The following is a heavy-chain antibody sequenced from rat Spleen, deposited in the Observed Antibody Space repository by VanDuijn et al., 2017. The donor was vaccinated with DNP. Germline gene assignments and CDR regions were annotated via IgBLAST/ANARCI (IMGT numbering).Heavy chain of an antibody. D-gene: IGHD1-2*01. Sequence: VQLKESGPGLVQPSQTLSLTCTVSGLSLTSNSVSWIRQPPGKGLEWVATISFDGSSTYYRDSVKVRFTISRDDAKSTLYLQMDSLRSEDTATYYCATDQGTITAPFDSWGPGVMVTVSS. V-gene: IGHV5-7*01. CDR3: ATDQGTITAPFDS. CDR1: GLSLTSNS. J-gene: IGHJ2*01. CDR2: ISFDGSST.